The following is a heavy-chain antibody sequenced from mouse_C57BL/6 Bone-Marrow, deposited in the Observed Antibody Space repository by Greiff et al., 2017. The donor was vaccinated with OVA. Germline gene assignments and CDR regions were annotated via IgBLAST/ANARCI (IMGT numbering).Heavy chain of an antibody. J-gene: IGHJ1*03. V-gene: IGHV1-54*01. D-gene: IGHD1-1*01. CDR3: ARWGSYWYFDV. CDR2: INPGSGGT. CDR1: GYAFTNYL. Sequence: VKLQQSGAELVRPGTSVKVSCKASGYAFTNYLIEWVKQRPGQGLEWIGVINPGSGGTNYNEKFKGKATLTADKSSSTAYMQLSSLTSEDSAVYFCARWGSYWYFDVWGTGTTVTVSS.